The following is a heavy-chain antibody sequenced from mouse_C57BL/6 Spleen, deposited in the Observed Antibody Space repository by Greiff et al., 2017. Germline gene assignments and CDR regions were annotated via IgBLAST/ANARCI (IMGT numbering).Heavy chain of an antibody. CDR1: GYAFSSSW. J-gene: IGHJ2*01. CDR2: IYPGDGDT. CDR3: AREGTTVDFDY. D-gene: IGHD1-1*01. Sequence: QVQLQQSGPELVKPGASVKISCEASGYAFSSSWMNWVKQRPGKGLEWIGRIYPGDGDTNYNGKFKGKATLTADKSSSTAYMQLSSLTSEDSAVYFCAREGTTVDFDYWGQGTTLTVSS. V-gene: IGHV1-82*01.